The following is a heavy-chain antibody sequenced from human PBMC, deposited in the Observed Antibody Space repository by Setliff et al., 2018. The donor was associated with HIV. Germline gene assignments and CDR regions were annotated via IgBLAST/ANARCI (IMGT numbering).Heavy chain of an antibody. Sequence: GGSLRLSCTASGFTFGDYAMSWVRQAPGKGLEWVGFIRSKAYGGTTEYAASVKGRFTISRDDSKTIAYLQMNSLKTEDTAVYFCRGVRNIIVVPAAISPPFFDYWGQGTLVTVS. CDR3: RGVRNIIVVPAAISPPFFDY. V-gene: IGHV3-49*04. CDR2: IRSKAYGGTT. CDR1: GFTFGDYA. J-gene: IGHJ4*02. D-gene: IGHD2-2*01.